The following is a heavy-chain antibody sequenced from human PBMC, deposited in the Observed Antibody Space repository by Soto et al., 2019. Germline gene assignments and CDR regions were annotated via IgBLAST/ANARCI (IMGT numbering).Heavy chain of an antibody. V-gene: IGHV5-51*01. D-gene: IGHD3-3*01. CDR2: IYPSDSDT. CDR1: GYNFAGYW. Sequence: PGESLKISCKGSGYNFAGYWIAWVRQMPGKGLKLMGIIYPSDSDTRYRPSFQGQVTISADKSISSAYLQWSSLRASDTAMYYCARGGVSTRTFDYWGQGTRSPSPQ. CDR3: ARGGVSTRTFDY. J-gene: IGHJ4*02.